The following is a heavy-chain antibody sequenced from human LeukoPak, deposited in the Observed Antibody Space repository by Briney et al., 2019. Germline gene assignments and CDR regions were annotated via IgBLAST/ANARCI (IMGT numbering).Heavy chain of an antibody. CDR1: GVSISRYY. D-gene: IGHD1-26*01. CDR3: ARGGTSGSYSDY. V-gene: IGHV4-4*07. J-gene: IGHJ4*02. CDR2: IYTSGST. Sequence: SETLSLTCSVSGVSISRYYWSWIRQPAGKGLEWVGGIYTSGSTDYNASLKSGVTMSVGTSENEFALQMSSVTAADTAVYYSARGGTSGSYSDYWGQGTLVTVSS.